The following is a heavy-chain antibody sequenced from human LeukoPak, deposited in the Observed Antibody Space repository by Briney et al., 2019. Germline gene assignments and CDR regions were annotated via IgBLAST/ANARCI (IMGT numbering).Heavy chain of an antibody. V-gene: IGHV3-48*03. CDR1: GFTFSSYE. Sequence: GGSLRLSCAASGFTFSSYEMNWVRQAPGKGLEWVSYISSSGSTIYYADSVKGRFTISRDNAKNSLYLQMNGLRAEDTAVYYCARVDNGAVARQYYYYGMDVWGQGTTVTVSS. CDR2: ISSSGSTI. D-gene: IGHD6-19*01. J-gene: IGHJ6*02. CDR3: ARVDNGAVARQYYYYGMDV.